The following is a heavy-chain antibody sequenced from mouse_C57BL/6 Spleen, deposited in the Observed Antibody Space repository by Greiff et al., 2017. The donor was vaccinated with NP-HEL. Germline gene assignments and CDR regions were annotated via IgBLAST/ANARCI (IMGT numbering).Heavy chain of an antibody. CDR1: GFTFSDYY. V-gene: IGHV5-16*01. CDR3: ARSRAYYDYPYYFDY. CDR2: INYDGSST. J-gene: IGHJ2*01. Sequence: EVKLVESEGGLVQPGSSMKLSCTASGFTFSDYYMAWVRQVPEKGLEWVANINYDGSSTYYLDSLKSRFIISRDNAKNILYLQMSSLKSEDTATYYCARSRAYYDYPYYFDYWGQGTTLTVSS. D-gene: IGHD2-4*01.